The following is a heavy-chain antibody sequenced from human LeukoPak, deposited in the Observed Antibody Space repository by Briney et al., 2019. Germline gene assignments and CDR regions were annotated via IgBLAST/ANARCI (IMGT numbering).Heavy chain of an antibody. CDR3: ARDLGWLQSDY. CDR1: GFTFSNAW. D-gene: IGHD5-24*01. Sequence: GGSLRLSCAASGFTFSNAWMNWFRQAPGKGLEWVATIKKDGSEQYYVDSMKGRLTISRDNAKNSVHLQIHNLRAEDTAVYYCARDLGWLQSDYWGQGTLVTVSS. CDR2: IKKDGSEQ. J-gene: IGHJ4*02. V-gene: IGHV3-7*01.